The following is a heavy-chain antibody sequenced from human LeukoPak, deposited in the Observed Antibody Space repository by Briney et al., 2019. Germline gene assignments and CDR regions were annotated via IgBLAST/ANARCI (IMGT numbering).Heavy chain of an antibody. CDR1: GASISSGSYY. J-gene: IGHJ4*02. D-gene: IGHD2-2*02. V-gene: IGHV4-61*02. CDR2: IYTSGST. Sequence: SETLSLTCTVSGASISSGSYYWSWIRQPAGKGLEWIGRIYTSGSTNYKPSLKSRVTISVDTSKNQFSLKLSSVTAADTAVYYCARTSPIIVVVPAAIQGDYFDHWGQGTLVTVSS. CDR3: ARTSPIIVVVPAAIQGDYFDH.